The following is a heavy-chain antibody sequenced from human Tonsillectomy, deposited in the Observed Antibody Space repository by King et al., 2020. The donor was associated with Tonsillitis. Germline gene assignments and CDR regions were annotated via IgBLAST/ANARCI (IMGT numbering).Heavy chain of an antibody. CDR2: ISYDGSNK. J-gene: IGHJ3*02. D-gene: IGHD6-6*01. V-gene: IGHV3-30*04. Sequence: VQLVESGGGVVQPGRSLRLSCAASGFTFSSYAMHWVRQAPGKGLEWVAVISYDGSNKYYADSVKGRFTISRDNSKNTLYLQMNSLRAEDTAVYYCASLYSSSGDAFDIWGQGTMVTVSS. CDR3: ASLYSSSGDAFDI. CDR1: GFTFSSYA.